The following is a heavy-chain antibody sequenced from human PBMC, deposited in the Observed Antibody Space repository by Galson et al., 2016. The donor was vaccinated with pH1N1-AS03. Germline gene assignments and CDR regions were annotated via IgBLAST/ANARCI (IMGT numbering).Heavy chain of an antibody. J-gene: IGHJ5*01. CDR3: ARVMANNWFDS. D-gene: IGHD5-24*01. CDR1: GYSFTNFD. V-gene: IGHV1-8*01. CDR2: MNPNSGEA. Sequence: SVKVSCKASGYSFTNFDIKWVRQATGQGLEWMGWMNPNSGEAGYAQEFQGRVTLTRDTSITTAYMELSSLRSDDTAVYYCARVMANNWFDSWGQGTLVTVSS.